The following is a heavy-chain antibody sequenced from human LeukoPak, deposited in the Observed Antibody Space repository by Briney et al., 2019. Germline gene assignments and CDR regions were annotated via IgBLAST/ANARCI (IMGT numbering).Heavy chain of an antibody. CDR3: ATYDFWSGRFFDY. CDR2: FDPEDGET. CDR1: GYTLTELS. V-gene: IGHV1-24*01. Sequence: GASVKVSCKVSGYTLTELSMHWVRQAPGKGLEGMGGFDPEDGETNYAQKFQGRVTITEDRSKNTAYMELSSLRSEDTAVYYCATYDFWSGRFFDYWGQGTLVTVSS. J-gene: IGHJ4*02. D-gene: IGHD3-3*01.